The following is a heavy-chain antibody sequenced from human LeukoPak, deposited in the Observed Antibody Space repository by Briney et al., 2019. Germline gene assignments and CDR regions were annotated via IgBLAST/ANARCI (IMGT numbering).Heavy chain of an antibody. CDR1: GYTFTSYD. V-gene: IGHV1-8*03. Sequence: GASVKVSCKACGYTFTSYDINWVRQATGQGLEWMGWMNPNSGNTGYAQKFQGRVTITRNTSISTAYMELSSLRSEDTAVYYCARGGASKSTIFGVALRRRTNWFDPWGQGTLVTFSS. CDR3: ARGGASKSTIFGVALRRRTNWFDP. D-gene: IGHD3-3*01. J-gene: IGHJ5*02. CDR2: MNPNSGNT.